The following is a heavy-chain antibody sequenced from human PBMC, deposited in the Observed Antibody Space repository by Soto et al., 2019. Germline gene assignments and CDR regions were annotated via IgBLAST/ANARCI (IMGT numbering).Heavy chain of an antibody. CDR2: FDTEDDET. J-gene: IGHJ4*02. D-gene: IGHD3-22*01. V-gene: IGHV1-24*01. CDR3: ATLSSWVSTYYYDSRGYYYAY. Sequence: QVQLVQSGAEVKKPGASVKVSCKVSGYTLTELSMHWVRQAPGKGLEWMGGFDTEDDETIYAQKFQGRVTMTEDTPTDTPYMEQSNLKSEATAVYSCATLSSWVSTYYYDSRGYYYAYWGQGNLVTVSS. CDR1: GYTLTELS.